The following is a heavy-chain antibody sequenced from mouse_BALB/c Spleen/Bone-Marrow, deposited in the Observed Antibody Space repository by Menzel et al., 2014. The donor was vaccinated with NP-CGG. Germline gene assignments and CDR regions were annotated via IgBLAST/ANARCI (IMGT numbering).Heavy chain of an antibody. CDR1: GFTFSTYG. J-gene: IGHJ2*01. Sequence: EVQVVESGGGLVQPGGSLKLSCVASGFTFSTYGMSWVRQTPDKRLEWVATISSGGSCTYYPDSVKGRFAISRDNAKNTLYLQMSSLKSEDTAMYYCARQGGYFDYWGQGTTLTVSS. CDR3: ARQGGYFDY. CDR2: ISSGGSCT. V-gene: IGHV5-6*01.